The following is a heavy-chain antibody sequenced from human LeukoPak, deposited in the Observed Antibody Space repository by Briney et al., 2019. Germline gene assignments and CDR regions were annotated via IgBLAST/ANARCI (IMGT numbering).Heavy chain of an antibody. CDR3: ARDQPGYSYGLYWFDP. CDR2: IYYSGST. CDR1: GGSISSSSYY. V-gene: IGHV4-39*07. J-gene: IGHJ5*02. D-gene: IGHD5-18*01. Sequence: SETLSLTCTVSGGSISSSSYYWGWLRQPPGKGLEWIGSIYYSGSTYYNPSLKSRVTISVDTSKNQFSLKLSSVTAADTAVYYCARDQPGYSYGLYWFDPWGQGTLVTVSS.